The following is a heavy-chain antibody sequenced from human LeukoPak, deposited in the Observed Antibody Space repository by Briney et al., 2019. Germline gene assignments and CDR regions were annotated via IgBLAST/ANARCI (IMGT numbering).Heavy chain of an antibody. V-gene: IGHV3-43*01. CDR1: GFTFDDYT. Sequence: PGGSLRLSCAASGFTFDDYTMYWVRQAPGKGLEWVSLISCDGGTTYYADSVKGRFTISRDNSKNSLYLQMNSLRTEDTALYYCAKEMVVAAALDYWGQGTRVTVSS. CDR3: AKEMVVAAALDY. D-gene: IGHD2-15*01. CDR2: ISCDGGTT. J-gene: IGHJ4*02.